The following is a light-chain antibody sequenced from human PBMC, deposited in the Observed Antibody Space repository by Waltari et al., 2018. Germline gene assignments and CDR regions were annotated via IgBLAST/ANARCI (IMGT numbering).Light chain of an antibody. Sequence: EIVLTQSPATLSLSPGDRATLSCRASQSIGTFLAWLQQKPGQAPSLLISDASYRATDIPARCSGAGSGTDFTLTISSLEPEDFAVYFCQQRSDWPRTFGQGTRVEIK. CDR1: QSIGTF. CDR3: QQRSDWPRT. CDR2: DAS. V-gene: IGKV3-11*01. J-gene: IGKJ1*01.